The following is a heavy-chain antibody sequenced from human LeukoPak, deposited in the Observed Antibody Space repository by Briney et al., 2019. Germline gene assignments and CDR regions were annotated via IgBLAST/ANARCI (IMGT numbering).Heavy chain of an antibody. CDR2: IYPGDSDT. V-gene: IGHV5-51*01. Sequence: GESLKISCKGSGYRFSIYWIAWVRQMPGKGLEWLGIIYPGDSDTRYSPSFQGQVTVSVDNSINTAYLQWSSLKASDTAIYYCARRVGANDAFGFWGQGTMVNVFS. J-gene: IGHJ3*01. CDR3: ARRVGANDAFGF. D-gene: IGHD1-26*01. CDR1: GYRFSIYW.